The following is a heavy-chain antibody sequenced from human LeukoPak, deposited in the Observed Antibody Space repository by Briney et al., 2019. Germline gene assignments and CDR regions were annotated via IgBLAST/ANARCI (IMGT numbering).Heavy chain of an antibody. CDR1: GFTVSSNS. J-gene: IGHJ4*02. D-gene: IGHD3-22*01. V-gene: IGHV3-53*01. CDR2: IYSDNT. CDR3: ARRAGDYSHPYDY. Sequence: GGSLRLSCTVSGFTVSSNSMSWVRQPPGKGLEWVSFIYSDNTHCSDSVKGRFTISRDNSKNTLYLQTNSLRAEDTAVCYCARRAGDYSHPYDYRGQGTLVTVSS.